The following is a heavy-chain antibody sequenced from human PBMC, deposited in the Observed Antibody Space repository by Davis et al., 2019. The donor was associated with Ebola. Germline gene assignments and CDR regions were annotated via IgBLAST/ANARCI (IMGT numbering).Heavy chain of an antibody. Sequence: ASVQVSCKASAYTFTNYYMHWVRQATGQELVWMGMINSNDGRTIYDKKFLRRVNVTRDTSTTTVYMDLGSLRSEDTALYYCTTPGGQDSGYDVFDIWGQGTMVTVSS. CDR1: AYTFTNYY. CDR3: TTPGGQDSGYDVFDI. CDR2: INSNDGRT. J-gene: IGHJ3*02. D-gene: IGHD5-12*01. V-gene: IGHV1-46*03.